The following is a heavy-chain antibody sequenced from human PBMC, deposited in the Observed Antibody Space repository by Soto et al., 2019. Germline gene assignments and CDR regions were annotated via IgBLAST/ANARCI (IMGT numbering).Heavy chain of an antibody. Sequence: QVQLVQSGAEVKKPGSSVKVSCKASGGTFSSYSITWGRQAPGQGLEWMGRIVPMVGITNYAQKFQDRVTITADRSTSTAYMELTSLESADTAVYYCAKYGVVTDFYYMDVWGRGTTVTVSS. CDR3: AKYGVVTDFYYMDV. J-gene: IGHJ6*03. V-gene: IGHV1-69*02. CDR2: IVPMVGIT. CDR1: GGTFSSYS. D-gene: IGHD2-15*01.